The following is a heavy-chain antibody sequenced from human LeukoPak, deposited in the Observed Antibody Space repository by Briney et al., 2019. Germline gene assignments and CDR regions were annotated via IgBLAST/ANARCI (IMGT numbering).Heavy chain of an antibody. V-gene: IGHV3-7*04. CDR1: GFTFSSYW. CDR2: IKPDGSEK. D-gene: IGHD2-2*01. CDR3: ARALSSSTCLYFDY. J-gene: IGHJ4*02. Sequence: PGDSLRLSCAPSGFTFSSYWMNWVRQAPGKGLEWVASIKPDGSEKYYVDSVKGRFTISRDNAKNSLYLQMNSLRAEDTAIYYCARALSSSTCLYFDYWGQGTLVTVSS.